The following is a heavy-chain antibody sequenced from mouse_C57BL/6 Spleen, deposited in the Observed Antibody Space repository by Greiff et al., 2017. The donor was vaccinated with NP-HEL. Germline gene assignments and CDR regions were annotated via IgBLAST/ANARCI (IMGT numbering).Heavy chain of an antibody. CDR2: IDPSDSYT. Sequence: QVQLQQPGAELVRPGTSVKLSCKASGYTFTSYWLHWVKQRPGQGLEWIGVIDPSDSYTNYNQKFKGKATLTVDPSSSTAYMQLSSLTSEDSAVYYCARSPMVTFDYWGQGTTLTVSS. CDR3: ARSPMVTFDY. CDR1: GYTFTSYW. D-gene: IGHD2-2*01. J-gene: IGHJ2*01. V-gene: IGHV1-59*01.